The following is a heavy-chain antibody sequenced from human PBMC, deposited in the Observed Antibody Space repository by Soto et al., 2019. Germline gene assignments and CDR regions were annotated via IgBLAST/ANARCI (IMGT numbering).Heavy chain of an antibody. CDR3: AKDPRSGITIFGVVTPNWFDP. J-gene: IGHJ5*02. V-gene: IGHV3-23*01. D-gene: IGHD3-3*01. CDR1: GFTFSSYA. Sequence: AGGSLRLSCAASGFTFSSYAMSWVRQAPGKGLEWVSAISGSGGSTYYADSVKGRFTISRDNSKNTLYLQMNSLRAEDTAVYYCAKDPRSGITIFGVVTPNWFDPWGQGTLVTVSS. CDR2: ISGSGGST.